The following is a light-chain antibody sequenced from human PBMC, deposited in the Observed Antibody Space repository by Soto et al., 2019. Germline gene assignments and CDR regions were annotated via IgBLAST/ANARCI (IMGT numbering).Light chain of an antibody. Sequence: EIVLTQSPGNLSVSPGERATLSCRASQTISSNYLAWYQQKPGQAPSLLIYGASSRATGIPHRFSGSGSATYFTRTISRLEPEDSAIYYYQKYVSRTFGQGTKVEIK. J-gene: IGKJ1*01. CDR3: QKYVSRT. CDR2: GAS. V-gene: IGKV3-20*01. CDR1: QTISSNY.